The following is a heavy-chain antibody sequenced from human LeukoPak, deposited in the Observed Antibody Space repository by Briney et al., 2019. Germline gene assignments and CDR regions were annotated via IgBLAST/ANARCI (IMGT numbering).Heavy chain of an antibody. Sequence: SETMSLTCTVSGGSISSGGYYWSWIRQHPGKGLEWIGYIYYSGSTYYNPSLKSRVTISVDTSKNQFSLKLSSVTAADTAVYYCARETTVTTDWYFDLWGRGTLVTVSS. CDR3: ARETTVTTDWYFDL. J-gene: IGHJ2*01. D-gene: IGHD4-17*01. V-gene: IGHV4-31*03. CDR1: GGSISSGGYY. CDR2: IYYSGST.